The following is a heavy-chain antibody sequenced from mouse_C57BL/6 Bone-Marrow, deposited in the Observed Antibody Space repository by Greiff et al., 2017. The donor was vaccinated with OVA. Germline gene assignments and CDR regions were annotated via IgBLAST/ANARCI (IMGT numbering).Heavy chain of an antibody. CDR1: GINIKDDY. D-gene: IGHD2-3*01. CDR2: IDPENGDT. V-gene: IGHV14-4*01. J-gene: IGHJ2*01. CDR3: DGYYY. Sequence: VQRVESGAELVRPGASVKLSCTASGINIKDDYMHWVKQRPEQGLEWIGWIDPENGDTEYASKFQGKATITVDTSSNTAYLQLSSLTSEDTAVYYCDGYYYWGQGTTLTVSS.